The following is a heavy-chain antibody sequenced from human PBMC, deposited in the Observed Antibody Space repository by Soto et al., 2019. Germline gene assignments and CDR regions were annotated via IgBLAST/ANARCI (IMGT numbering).Heavy chain of an antibody. Sequence: HVQLQESGPGPVTPSQTLSLSCTVSGVSITSGSYYWTWVRQSPGKGLEWIGYRYYSGNTYYNPSRNSRASISVDTLKNQFFLKLTSVTAADTAVYFCARGGYDTSGQTFIGWGPDCWGQGTLVTVSS. CDR1: GVSITSGSYY. V-gene: IGHV4-30-4*01. D-gene: IGHD3-22*01. CDR2: RYYSGNT. J-gene: IGHJ4*02. CDR3: ARGGYDTSGQTFIGWGPDC.